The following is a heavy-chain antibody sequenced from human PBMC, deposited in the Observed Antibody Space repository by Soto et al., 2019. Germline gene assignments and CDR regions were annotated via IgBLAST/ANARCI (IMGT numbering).Heavy chain of an antibody. CDR2: IWYDGSNK. CDR1: GFTFSSYG. D-gene: IGHD2-2*03. J-gene: IGHJ6*02. CDR3: ARDEWMSYYYYGMDV. V-gene: IGHV3-33*01. Sequence: GGSLRLSCAASGFTFSSYGMHWVRQAPGKGLEWVAVIWYDGSNKYYADSVKGRFTISRDNSKNTLYLQMNSLRAEDTAVYYCARDEWMSYYYYGMDVWGQGTTVTV.